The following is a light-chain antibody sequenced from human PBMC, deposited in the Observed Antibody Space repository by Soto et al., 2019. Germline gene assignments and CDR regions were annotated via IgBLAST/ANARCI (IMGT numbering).Light chain of an antibody. J-gene: IGLJ1*01. Sequence: QSALTQPASVSGSPGQSITISCTGTSSDVAAYNYVSWFQHHAGKAPKLMLYDVNNRPSGVSNRFSGSKSGNTASLTISGLQVDDDADDYCSSYSTSNTPLYVFGTGTKVTVL. CDR3: SSYSTSNTPLYV. CDR2: DVN. V-gene: IGLV2-14*03. CDR1: SSDVAAYNY.